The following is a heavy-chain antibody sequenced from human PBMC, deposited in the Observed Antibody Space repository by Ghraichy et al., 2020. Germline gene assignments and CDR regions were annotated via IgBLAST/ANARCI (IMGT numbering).Heavy chain of an antibody. Sequence: GESLNISCAASGFTFSSYGMHWVRQAPGKGLEWVAVISYDGSNKYYADSVKGRFTISRDNSKNTLYLQMNSLRAEDTAVYYCAKDIRRYFDWLLFPVDWFDPWGQGTLVTVSS. V-gene: IGHV3-30*18. J-gene: IGHJ5*02. CDR3: AKDIRRYFDWLLFPVDWFDP. CDR2: ISYDGSNK. CDR1: GFTFSSYG. D-gene: IGHD3-9*01.